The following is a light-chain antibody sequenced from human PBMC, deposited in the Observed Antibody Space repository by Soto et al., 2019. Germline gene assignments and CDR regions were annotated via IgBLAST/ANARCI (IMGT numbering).Light chain of an antibody. CDR3: SSYRDITLVI. V-gene: IGLV1-44*01. CDR1: SSTIGSKT. CDR2: TTN. J-gene: IGLJ2*01. Sequence: QSVLTQPPSASGTPGQRVTISCSGSSSTIGSKTLNWYQHLPGSAPKLLIYTTNQRPSGVPDRFSGSKSGTSASLAISGLQPEDEADYYCSSYRDITLVIFGGGTKLTVL.